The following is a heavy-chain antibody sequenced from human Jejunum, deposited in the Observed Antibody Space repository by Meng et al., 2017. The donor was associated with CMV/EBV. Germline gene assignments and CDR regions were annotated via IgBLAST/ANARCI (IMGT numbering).Heavy chain of an antibody. Sequence: WIGWVRQMPGKGMEWMGIIYPGDYDTKYSPSFEGQVAISVDTSVSTAYLHLSTLKASDTAMYYCARQYYDFWSGSYTGELYFDYWGQGTRVTVSS. D-gene: IGHD3-3*01. CDR3: ARQYYDFWSGSYTGELYFDY. J-gene: IGHJ4*02. V-gene: IGHV5-51*01. CDR1: W. CDR2: IYPGDYDT.